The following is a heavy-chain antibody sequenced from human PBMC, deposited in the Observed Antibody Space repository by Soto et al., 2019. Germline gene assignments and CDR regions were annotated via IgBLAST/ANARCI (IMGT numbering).Heavy chain of an antibody. J-gene: IGHJ4*02. Sequence: QVQLQESGPGLVKPSQTLSLTCTVSGGSISSGGYYWSWIRQHPGKGLEWIGYIYYSGSTYYNPSPKSRVTISVYTAKSNFSLKLSSVPAADTAVYYCAREGGIVGATAADYWGQGTLVTVSS. V-gene: IGHV4-31*03. CDR2: IYYSGST. CDR1: GGSISSGGYY. CDR3: AREGGIVGATAADY. D-gene: IGHD1-26*01.